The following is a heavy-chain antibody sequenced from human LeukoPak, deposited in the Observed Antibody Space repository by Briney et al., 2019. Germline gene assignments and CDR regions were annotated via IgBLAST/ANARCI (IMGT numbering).Heavy chain of an antibody. CDR2: IIPILEGI. V-gene: IGHV1-69*04. D-gene: IGHD5-12*01. CDR1: GDTFSKYG. J-gene: IGHJ4*02. CDR3: ARESLSATPIFDS. Sequence: GSSVKVSCKASGDTFSKYGISWVRQAPGQGLEWMGRIIPILEGIDYAQKFQGRVSITADKSTSTAYMEVSSLKSEDTAVYYCARESLSATPIFDSWGRGTLVTVSS.